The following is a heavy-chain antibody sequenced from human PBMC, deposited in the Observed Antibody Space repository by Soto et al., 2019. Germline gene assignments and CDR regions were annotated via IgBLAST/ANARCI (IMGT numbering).Heavy chain of an antibody. CDR1: GYTFTSYG. J-gene: IGHJ4*02. Sequence: GASVKVSCKASGYTFTSYGISWVRQAPGQGLEWMGWISAYNGNTNYAQKLQGRVTMTTDTSTSTAYMELRSLRSDDTAVYYCARTSYDILTGYYTYFDYWGQGTLVTVSS. D-gene: IGHD3-9*01. CDR3: ARTSYDILTGYYTYFDY. CDR2: ISAYNGNT. V-gene: IGHV1-18*01.